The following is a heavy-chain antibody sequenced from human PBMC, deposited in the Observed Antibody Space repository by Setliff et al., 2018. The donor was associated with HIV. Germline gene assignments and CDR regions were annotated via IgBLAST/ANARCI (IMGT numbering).Heavy chain of an antibody. J-gene: IGHJ4*02. CDR3: ARVGYSGWPLED. CDR1: GFTFSSCW. V-gene: IGHV3-7*03. D-gene: IGHD5-12*01. CDR2: IKQDGSEK. Sequence: GGSLRLSCAASGFTFSSCWVTWVRQGPGKGLEWVANIKQDGSEKYYVDSVKGRFTISRDNGKNSLYLQMNSLRAEDTAVYYCARVGYSGWPLEDWGQGTLVTV.